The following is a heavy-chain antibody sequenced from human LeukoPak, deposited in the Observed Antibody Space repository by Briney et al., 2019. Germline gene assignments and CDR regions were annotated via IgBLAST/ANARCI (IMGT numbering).Heavy chain of an antibody. J-gene: IGHJ4*02. CDR1: GFTFSSYW. CDR2: INSDGSST. CDR3: ARTRPESPGNYGEDHPIGY. V-gene: IGHV3-74*01. Sequence: PGGSLRLSCAASGFTFSSYWMHWVRQAPGKGLVWVSRINSDGSSTSYADSVKGRFTISRDNAKNTLYLQMNSLRAEDTAVYYCARTRPESPGNYGEDHPIGYWGQGTLVTVSS. D-gene: IGHD4-17*01.